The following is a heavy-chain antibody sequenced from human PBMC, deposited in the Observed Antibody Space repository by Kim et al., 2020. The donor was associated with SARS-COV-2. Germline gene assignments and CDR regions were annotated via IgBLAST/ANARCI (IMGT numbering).Heavy chain of an antibody. CDR1: GFTFSSYG. Sequence: GGSLRLSCAASGFTFSSYGMHWVRQAPGKGLEWVAVISYDGSNKYYADSVKGRFTISRDNSKNTLYLQMNSLRAEDTAVYYCAKVPYSGNCLRCALDYWGQGTLVTVSS. V-gene: IGHV3-30*18. CDR2: ISYDGSNK. J-gene: IGHJ4*02. D-gene: IGHD1-26*01. CDR3: AKVPYSGNCLRCALDY.